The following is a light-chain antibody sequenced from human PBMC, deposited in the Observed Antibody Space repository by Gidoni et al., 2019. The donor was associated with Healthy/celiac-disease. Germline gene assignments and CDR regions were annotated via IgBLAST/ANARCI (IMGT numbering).Light chain of an antibody. V-gene: IGLV3-21*02. CDR3: QVWDSSSDHVV. CDR1: NIGSKS. CDR2: DDN. J-gene: IGLJ2*01. Sequence: SYVLTQPPSVSVAPGQTARITVGGNNIGSKSVHWYQQKPGQAPVLVVYDDNDRHSGIPERFSGSNSGNTATLTISRVEAGDEADYYCQVWDSSSDHVVFGGGTKLTV.